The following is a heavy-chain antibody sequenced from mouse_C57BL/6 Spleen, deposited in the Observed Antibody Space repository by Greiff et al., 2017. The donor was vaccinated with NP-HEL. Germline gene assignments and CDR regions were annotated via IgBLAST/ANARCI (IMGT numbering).Heavy chain of an antibody. CDR3: ARGDGTIYFDY. Sequence: QVQLKQSGAELARPGASVKLSCKASGYTFTSYGISWVKQRTGQGLEWIGEIYPRSGNTYYNEKFKGKATLTADKSSSTAYMELRSLTSEDSAVYFCARGDGTIYFDYWGQGTTLTVSS. D-gene: IGHD2-14*01. CDR1: GYTFTSYG. V-gene: IGHV1-81*01. J-gene: IGHJ2*01. CDR2: IYPRSGNT.